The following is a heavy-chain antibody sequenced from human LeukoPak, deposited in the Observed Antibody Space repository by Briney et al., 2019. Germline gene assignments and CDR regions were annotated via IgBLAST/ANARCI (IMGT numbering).Heavy chain of an antibody. CDR2: INPSGGST. Sequence: ASGKVSCTASGYSFTSYYMHWVRQAPGQGLEWMGIINPSGGSTSYAQKFQGRVTMTRDTSTSTVYMELSSLRSEDTAVYYCARDSVDGLFDYWGQGTLVTVSS. J-gene: IGHJ4*02. CDR3: ARDSVDGLFDY. V-gene: IGHV1-46*01. D-gene: IGHD3-9*01. CDR1: GYSFTSYY.